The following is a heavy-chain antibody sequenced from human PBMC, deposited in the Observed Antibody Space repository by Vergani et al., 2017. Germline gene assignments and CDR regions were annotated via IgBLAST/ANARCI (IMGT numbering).Heavy chain of an antibody. CDR2: ISNNGGST. V-gene: IGHV3-64*07. CDR3: ARRYCSSTSCYYFDY. J-gene: IGHJ4*02. Sequence: EVQLVESGGGLVQPGGSLRLSCAASGFTFSGYAMHWVRQAPGKGLEYVSGISNNGGSTYYADSVKGRFTISRDNSKNTLYLQMGSLRAEDMAVYYCARRYCSSTSCYYFDYWGQGTLVTVSS. D-gene: IGHD2-2*01. CDR1: GFTFSGYA.